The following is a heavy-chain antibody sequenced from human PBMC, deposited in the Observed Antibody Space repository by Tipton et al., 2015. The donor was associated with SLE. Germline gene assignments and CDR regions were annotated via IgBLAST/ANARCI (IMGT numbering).Heavy chain of an antibody. CDR2: IYYSGST. D-gene: IGHD3-22*01. Sequence: TLSLACSVSGGSISSYYWSWIRQPPGKGLEWIGYIYYSGSTNYNPSLKSRVTISVDTSKNQFSLKLSSVTAADTAVYYCARTLIDSSGYYYGDAFDIWGQGTMVTVSS. J-gene: IGHJ3*02. CDR3: ARTLIDSSGYYYGDAFDI. CDR1: GGSISSYY. V-gene: IGHV4-59*08.